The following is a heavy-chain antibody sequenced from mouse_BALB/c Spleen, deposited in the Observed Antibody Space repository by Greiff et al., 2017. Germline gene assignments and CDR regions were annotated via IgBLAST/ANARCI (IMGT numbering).Heavy chain of an antibody. CDR1: GYSITSDYA. V-gene: IGHV3-2*02. CDR3: AREGAYGNYEFAY. Sequence: ESGPGLVKPSQSLSLTCTVTGYSITSDYAWNWIRQFPGNKLEWMGYISYSGSTSYNPSLKSRISITRDTSKNQFFLQLNSVTTEDTATYYCAREGAYGNYEFAYWGQGTLVTVSA. CDR2: ISYSGST. J-gene: IGHJ3*01. D-gene: IGHD2-1*01.